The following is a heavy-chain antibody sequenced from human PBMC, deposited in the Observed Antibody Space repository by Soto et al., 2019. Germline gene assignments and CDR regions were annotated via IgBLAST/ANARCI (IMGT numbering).Heavy chain of an antibody. D-gene: IGHD3-22*01. CDR2: ISGSGGST. CDR3: AKVYYDSSGYYLYYLDY. CDR1: GFTFSSYA. J-gene: IGHJ4*02. Sequence: PGGSLRLSCAASGFTFSSYAMSWVRQAPGKGLEWVSAISGSGGSTYYADSVKGRFTISRDNSKNTLYLQMNSLRAEDTAVYYCAKVYYDSSGYYLYYLDYWGQGTLVTVSS. V-gene: IGHV3-23*01.